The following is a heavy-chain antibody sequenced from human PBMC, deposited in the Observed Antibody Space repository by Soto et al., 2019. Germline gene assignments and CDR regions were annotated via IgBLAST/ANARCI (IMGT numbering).Heavy chain of an antibody. Sequence: SVKVSCKASGGTFSSYAISWVRQAPGQGLEWMGGIIPIFGTANYAQKFQGRVTITADESTSTAYMELSSLRSEDTAVYYCARDPRRYQHLGSGRVRYYYYGMDVWGQGTTVTVSS. CDR1: GGTFSSYA. D-gene: IGHD2-2*01. CDR2: IIPIFGTA. V-gene: IGHV1-69*13. CDR3: ARDPRRYQHLGSGRVRYYYYGMDV. J-gene: IGHJ6*02.